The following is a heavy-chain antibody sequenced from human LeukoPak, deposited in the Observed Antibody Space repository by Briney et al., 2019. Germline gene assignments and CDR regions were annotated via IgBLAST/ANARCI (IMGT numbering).Heavy chain of an antibody. CDR2: IYHSGST. CDR1: GYSISSGYY. V-gene: IGHV4-38-2*02. D-gene: IGHD5-18*01. CDR3: ARGGYSYADAFDI. J-gene: IGHJ3*02. Sequence: SETLSLTCTVSGYSISSGYYWGWIRQPPGKGLEWIGSIYHSGSTYYNPSLKSRVTISVDTSKNQLSLKLSSVTATDTAVYYCARGGYSYADAFDIWGQGTMVTVSS.